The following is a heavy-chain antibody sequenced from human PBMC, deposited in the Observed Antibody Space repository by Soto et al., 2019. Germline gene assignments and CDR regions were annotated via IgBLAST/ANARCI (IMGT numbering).Heavy chain of an antibody. CDR3: MREGSSYYFDC. J-gene: IGHJ4*02. Sequence: QVQLVESGGGVVQPGRSLRLSCAASGFTFSSYGMHWVRQAPGKGLEWVAAIWYDGSNKYYVDSVKGRFTISRDNSKNTLNLQMNSVGCDDKVFYYCMREGSSYYFDCWGQGTLVTVSS. CDR1: GFTFSSYG. V-gene: IGHV3-33*01. D-gene: IGHD3-22*01. CDR2: IWYDGSNK.